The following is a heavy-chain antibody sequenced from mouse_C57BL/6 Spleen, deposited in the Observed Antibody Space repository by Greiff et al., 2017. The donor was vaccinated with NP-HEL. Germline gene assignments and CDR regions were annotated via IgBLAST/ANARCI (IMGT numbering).Heavy chain of an antibody. V-gene: IGHV1-54*01. D-gene: IGHD1-1*01. J-gene: IGHJ4*01. Sequence: VQLQQSGAELVRPGTSVKVSCKASGYAFTNYLIEWVKQRPGQGLEWIGVINPGSGGTNYNEKFKGKATLTADKSSSTAYMQLSSLTSEDSAVYFCASGRGNAMDYWGQGTSVTVSS. CDR1: GYAFTNYL. CDR3: ASGRGNAMDY. CDR2: INPGSGGT.